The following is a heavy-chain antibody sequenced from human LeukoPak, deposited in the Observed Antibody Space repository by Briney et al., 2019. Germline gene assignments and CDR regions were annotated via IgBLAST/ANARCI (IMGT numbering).Heavy chain of an antibody. CDR1: GFTFSSYG. CDR3: AKATHRAVAGLDY. Sequence: PGGSLRPSCAASGFTFSSYGMHWVRQAPGKGLEWVAVISYDGSNKYYADSVKGRFTISRDNSKNTLYLQMNSLRAEDTAVYYCAKATHRAVAGLDYWGQGTLVTVSS. V-gene: IGHV3-30*18. J-gene: IGHJ4*02. CDR2: ISYDGSNK. D-gene: IGHD6-19*01.